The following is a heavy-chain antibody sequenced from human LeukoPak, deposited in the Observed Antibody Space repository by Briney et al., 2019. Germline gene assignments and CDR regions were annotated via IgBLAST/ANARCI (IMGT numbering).Heavy chain of an antibody. D-gene: IGHD6-13*01. V-gene: IGHV4-4*09. CDR2: IYTSGST. Sequence: KTSETLSLTCTVSGGSISSYYWSWIRQPPGKGLEWIGYIYTSGSTNYNPSLKSRVTISVDTSKNQFSLKLSSVTAADTAVYYCAREMAAGFDYWGQGTLVTVSS. CDR1: GGSISSYY. J-gene: IGHJ4*02. CDR3: AREMAAGFDY.